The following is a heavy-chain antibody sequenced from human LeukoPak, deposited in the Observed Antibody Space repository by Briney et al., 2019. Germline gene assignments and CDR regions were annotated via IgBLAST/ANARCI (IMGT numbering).Heavy chain of an antibody. CDR3: ARDSLRFLEWLSPSYGMDV. Sequence: ASVKVSCKASGYTFTSYDINWVRQATGQGLEWMGWMNPNSDNTGYAQKFQGRVTMTRNTSISTAYMELSSLRSEDTAVYYCARDSLRFLEWLSPSYGMDVWGQGTTVTVSS. J-gene: IGHJ6*02. V-gene: IGHV1-8*01. D-gene: IGHD3-3*01. CDR2: MNPNSDNT. CDR1: GYTFTSYD.